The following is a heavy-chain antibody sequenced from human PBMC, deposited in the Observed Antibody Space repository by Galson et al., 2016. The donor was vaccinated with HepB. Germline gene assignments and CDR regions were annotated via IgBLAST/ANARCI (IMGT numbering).Heavy chain of an antibody. Sequence: SLRLSCAASGLTFSAYWMTWVRQAPGKGLEWVANINANGDEKYYVDSVKGRFTISRDNAMDSVYLQMNSLRTEDTAVYYCVRELYDYIWGTYRSRFDYWGQGTLATVSS. J-gene: IGHJ4*02. CDR2: INANGDEK. CDR3: VRELYDYIWGTYRSRFDY. D-gene: IGHD3-16*02. V-gene: IGHV3-7*01. CDR1: GLTFSAYW.